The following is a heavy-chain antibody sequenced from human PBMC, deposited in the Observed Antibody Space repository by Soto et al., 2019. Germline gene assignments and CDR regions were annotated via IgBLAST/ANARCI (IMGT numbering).Heavy chain of an antibody. CDR1: GFTFSSYA. CDR3: ARDAGPYDFPTGGDGMDV. CDR2: ISYDGSNK. Sequence: QVQLVESGGGVVQPGRSLRLSCAASGFTFSSYAMHWVRQAPGKGLEWVAVISYDGSNKYYADSVKGRFTISRDNSKNTLYLQMTSLRAEDTAVYYCARDAGPYDFPTGGDGMDVWGQGTTVTVSS. V-gene: IGHV3-30-3*01. D-gene: IGHD3-3*01. J-gene: IGHJ6*02.